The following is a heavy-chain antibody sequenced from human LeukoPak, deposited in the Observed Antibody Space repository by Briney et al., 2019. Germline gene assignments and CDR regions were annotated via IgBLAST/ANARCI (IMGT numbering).Heavy chain of an antibody. Sequence: PSETLSLTCAVYGGSFSGYYWSWIRQPPGKGLEWIGSIYYSGSTYYNPSLKSRVTISVDTSKNQFSLKLSSVTAADTAVYYCARHRSSSGSYDRKDAFDIWGQGTMVTVSS. CDR1: GGSFSGYY. J-gene: IGHJ3*02. CDR2: IYYSGST. CDR3: ARHRSSSGSYDRKDAFDI. V-gene: IGHV4-34*01. D-gene: IGHD1-26*01.